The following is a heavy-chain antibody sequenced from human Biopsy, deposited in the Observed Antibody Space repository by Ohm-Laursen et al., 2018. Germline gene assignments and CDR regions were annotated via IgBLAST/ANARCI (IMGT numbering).Heavy chain of an antibody. D-gene: IGHD1-26*01. CDR1: GGSISSYY. V-gene: IGHV4-59*08. CDR3: ARHAASYGGSYWSYFDL. Sequence: GTLSLTCTVSGGSISSYYWSWIRQPPGKGLEWIGYIYYTGGTNYNPSLKSRVTISVDTSINHLSLRLTSVTAADTAVYYCARHAASYGGSYWSYFDLWGRGTLVTVSS. CDR2: IYYTGGT. J-gene: IGHJ2*01.